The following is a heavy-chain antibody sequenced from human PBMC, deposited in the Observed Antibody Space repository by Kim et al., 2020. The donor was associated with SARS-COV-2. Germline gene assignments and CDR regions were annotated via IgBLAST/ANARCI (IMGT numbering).Heavy chain of an antibody. CDR2: VFDSGST. CDR3: ARGKYYYDGSGNPRFWYFDL. Sequence: SETLSLTCTVSGGSISYYYWSWIRQPPGKGLEWIGYVFDSGSTNYNPSLKSLVTISLDTSKKQFSLKLTSVTAADTAVYYCARGKYYYDGSGNPRFWYFDLWGRGTLVTVSS. D-gene: IGHD3-22*01. CDR1: GGSISYYY. V-gene: IGHV4-59*01. J-gene: IGHJ2*01.